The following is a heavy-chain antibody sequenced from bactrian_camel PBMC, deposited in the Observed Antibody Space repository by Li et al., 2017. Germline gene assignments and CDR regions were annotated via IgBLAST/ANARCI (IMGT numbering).Heavy chain of an antibody. V-gene: IGHV3S68*01. D-gene: IGHD4*01. CDR2: IRSDGTI. CDR3: AAARGFRDPPRARDFFV. J-gene: IGHJ4*01. Sequence: HVQLVESGGGSVQAGGSLRLSCKIPPGYGACSSDVSWYRQAPGKEREFVSRIRSDGTITYADSVNGRFTDSRDDKKLSLQMADLKPEDSAMYYCAAARGFRDPPRARDFFVWGQGTQVTVS. CDR1: GYGACSSD.